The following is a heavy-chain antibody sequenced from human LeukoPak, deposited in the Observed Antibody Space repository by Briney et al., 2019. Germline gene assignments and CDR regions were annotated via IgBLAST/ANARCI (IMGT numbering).Heavy chain of an antibody. J-gene: IGHJ4*02. V-gene: IGHV3-30*18. Sequence: GGSLRLSCAASGFTFSSYGMHWVRQAPGKGLEWVAVIPYDGSNKYYADSVKGRFTISRDNSKNTLHLQMNSLRAEDTAVYYCAKVDCLGSCYRYYFDYWGQGTLVTVSS. CDR3: AKVDCLGSCYRYYFDY. CDR2: IPYDGSNK. D-gene: IGHD2-15*01. CDR1: GFTFSSYG.